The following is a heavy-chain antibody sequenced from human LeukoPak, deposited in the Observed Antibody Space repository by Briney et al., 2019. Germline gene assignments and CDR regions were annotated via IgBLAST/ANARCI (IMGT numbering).Heavy chain of an antibody. D-gene: IGHD3-10*01. Sequence: GGSLRLSCAASGFTFDDYTMHWVRQVPGKGLEWVSLISWDGRSTYYTDSVKGRFTISRDNSKNSLYLQMNSLRTEDTALYYCAKKGYGSRSGGAYFDYWGQGTLVTVSS. J-gene: IGHJ4*02. CDR2: ISWDGRST. CDR3: AKKGYGSRSGGAYFDY. CDR1: GFTFDDYT. V-gene: IGHV3-43*01.